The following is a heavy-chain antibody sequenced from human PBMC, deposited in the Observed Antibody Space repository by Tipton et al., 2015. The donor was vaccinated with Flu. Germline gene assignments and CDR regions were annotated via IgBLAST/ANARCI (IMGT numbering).Heavy chain of an antibody. CDR3: ASFISEYNWNYVEGLDY. CDR1: GYSISSGYY. CDR2: IYHSGST. V-gene: IGHV4-38-2*02. D-gene: IGHD1-7*01. J-gene: IGHJ4*02. Sequence: TLSLTCTVSGYSISSGYYWGRIRQSPGKGLEWIGSIYHSGSTYYNPSLKSRVTISVDTSKNQFSLKLNSVTAADTAVYYCASFISEYNWNYVEGLDYWGQGTLVTVTS.